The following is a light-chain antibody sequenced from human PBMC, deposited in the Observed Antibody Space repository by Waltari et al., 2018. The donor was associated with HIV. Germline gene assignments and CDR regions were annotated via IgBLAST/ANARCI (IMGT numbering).Light chain of an antibody. J-gene: IGKJ2*01. CDR2: DAS. Sequence: EIVLSQSPASLSLSPGERATLSCRASQSLSNYLAWYQQKPGQAPRLLIYDASTRVTGIPARFRGSGSGTDFTLTISSLDPGDFAIYCCQHRGDWYTFGQGTKLEI. CDR3: QHRGDWYT. CDR1: QSLSNY. V-gene: IGKV3-11*01.